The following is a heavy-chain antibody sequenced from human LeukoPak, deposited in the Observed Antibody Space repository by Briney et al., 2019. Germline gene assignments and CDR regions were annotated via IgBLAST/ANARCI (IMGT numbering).Heavy chain of an antibody. V-gene: IGHV4-59*12. CDR3: ARDLNYYGSGSYTWFDP. D-gene: IGHD3-10*01. CDR1: GGSISSYY. J-gene: IGHJ5*02. Sequence: SETLSLTCTVSGGSISSYYWSWIRQPPGKGLEWIGIIYHSGSTYYNPSLKSRVTMSVDTSKNQFSLKLSSVTAADTAVYYCARDLNYYGSGSYTWFDPWGQGTLVTVSS. CDR2: IYHSGST.